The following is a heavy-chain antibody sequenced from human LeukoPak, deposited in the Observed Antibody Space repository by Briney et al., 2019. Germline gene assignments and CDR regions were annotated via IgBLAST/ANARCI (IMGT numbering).Heavy chain of an antibody. CDR2: MNPNTGNT. CDR3: ARGSYCSSTSCYTVVYFQH. CDR1: GYTFTFYD. V-gene: IGHV1-8*03. Sequence: ASVKVSCKASGYTFTFYDIHWVRQASGQGLEWMGWMNPNTGNTAYAQKFRGRVSITENTSISTAYMDLSSLKSDDTAVYYCARGSYCSSTSCYTVVYFQHWGQSTLVTVSS. D-gene: IGHD2-2*02. J-gene: IGHJ1*01.